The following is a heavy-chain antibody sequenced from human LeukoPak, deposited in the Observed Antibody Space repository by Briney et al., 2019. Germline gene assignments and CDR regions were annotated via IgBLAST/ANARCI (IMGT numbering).Heavy chain of an antibody. CDR3: AREVGYCSGGSCYPGSH. D-gene: IGHD2-15*01. CDR2: IDGDGSST. V-gene: IGHV3-74*01. J-gene: IGHJ4*02. CDR1: GFTFSSYW. Sequence: GDSLRLSCAPSGFTFSSYWMHWVRQAPGKGLVWVSRIDGDGSSTGYADSVKGRFTISRDNAKNTLYLKMNSVRAEDTAVYYCAREVGYCSGGSCYPGSHWGQGTLVTVSS.